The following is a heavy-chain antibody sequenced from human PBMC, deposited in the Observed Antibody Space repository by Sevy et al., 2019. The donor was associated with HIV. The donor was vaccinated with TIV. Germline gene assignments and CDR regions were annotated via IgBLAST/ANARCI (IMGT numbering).Heavy chain of an antibody. Sequence: GGSLRLSCAASGFTFIGYTMNWVRQAPGKGLEWVSSIRSTGKYIYYAESLKGRFTVSRDNADNSLYLQINSLRAEDTAIYYCAREGTGRGYYYGLDVWGQGTTVTVSS. V-gene: IGHV3-21*01. J-gene: IGHJ6*02. CDR3: AREGTGRGYYYGLDV. CDR1: GFTFIGYT. CDR2: IRSTGKYI. D-gene: IGHD1-26*01.